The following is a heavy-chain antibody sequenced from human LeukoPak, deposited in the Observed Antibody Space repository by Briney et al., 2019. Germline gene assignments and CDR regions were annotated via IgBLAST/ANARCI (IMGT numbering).Heavy chain of an antibody. V-gene: IGHV4-34*01. J-gene: IGHJ4*02. CDR1: GGSFSGYY. CDR2: INHSGST. Sequence: SETLSLTCAVYGGSFSGYYWSSICQPPGKGLEWIGEINHSGSTNYNPSLKSRVTISVDTSKNQFSLKLSSVTAADTAVYYCARGDRNYYGSGSYPIDYWGQGTLVTVSS. D-gene: IGHD3-10*01. CDR3: ARGDRNYYGSGSYPIDY.